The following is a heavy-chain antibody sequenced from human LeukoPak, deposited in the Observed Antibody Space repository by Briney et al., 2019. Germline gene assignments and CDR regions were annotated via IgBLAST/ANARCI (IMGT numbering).Heavy chain of an antibody. Sequence: PGGSLTLSCAASGFTFSSYAMTWVRQAPGRGLEWVSTITGRGEAANDADSVKGRFTISRDNSKSSLYLQMNSLRVEDTAVYHCAKGPRPDLSVLHTLERWGQGVLVTVSS. CDR1: GFTFSSYA. CDR2: ITGRGEAA. J-gene: IGHJ4*02. CDR3: AKGPRPDLSVLHTLER. V-gene: IGHV3-23*01. D-gene: IGHD3-16*02.